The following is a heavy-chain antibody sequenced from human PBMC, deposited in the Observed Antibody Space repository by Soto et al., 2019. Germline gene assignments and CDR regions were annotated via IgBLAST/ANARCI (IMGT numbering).Heavy chain of an antibody. D-gene: IGHD3-3*01. J-gene: IGHJ4*02. V-gene: IGHV4-34*01. CDR2: INHSGST. Sequence: SETLSLTCAVFGGSFSGYYWSWIRQPPGKGLEWIGEINHSGSTNYDPSLKSRVTISVDTSKNQFSLKLSSVTAADTAVYYSARENVLRFLEWLDYWGQGTLVTVSS. CDR3: ARENVLRFLEWLDY. CDR1: GGSFSGYY.